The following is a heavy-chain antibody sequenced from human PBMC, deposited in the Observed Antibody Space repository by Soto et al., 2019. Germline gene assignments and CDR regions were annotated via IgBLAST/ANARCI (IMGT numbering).Heavy chain of an antibody. CDR3: ARNYYGMDV. J-gene: IGHJ6*02. V-gene: IGHV3-33*01. CDR1: GFTFSSYG. CDR2: IWYDGSNK. Sequence: QVQLVESGGGVVQPGRSLRLSCAASGFTFSSYGMHWVRQAPGKGLEWVAVIWYDGSNKYYADSVKGRFTISRDNSKNTLYLQMDSLRAEDTAVYYCARNYYGMDVWGQGTTVTVSS.